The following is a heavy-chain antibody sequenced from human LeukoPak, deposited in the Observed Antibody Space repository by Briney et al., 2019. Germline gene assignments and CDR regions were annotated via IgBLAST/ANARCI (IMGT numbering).Heavy chain of an antibody. CDR2: IYYSGST. V-gene: IGHV4-31*03. Sequence: SETLSLTCTVSGGSISSGGYYWSWIRQHPGKGLEWIGYIYYSGSTYYNPSLKSRVTISVDTSKNQFSLKLSSVTAADTAVYYCAREEGVGFDYWGQGTLVTVSS. D-gene: IGHD3-10*01. CDR1: GGSISSGGYY. J-gene: IGHJ4*02. CDR3: AREEGVGFDY.